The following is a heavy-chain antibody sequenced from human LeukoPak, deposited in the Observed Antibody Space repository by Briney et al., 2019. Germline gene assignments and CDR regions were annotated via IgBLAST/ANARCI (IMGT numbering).Heavy chain of an antibody. D-gene: IGHD6-19*01. CDR3: ARHSPTGWYYFDS. V-gene: IGHV4-4*07. CDR1: GDSMTTFD. J-gene: IGHJ4*02. CDR2: VFTSGTT. Sequence: SETLSLTCSVSGDSMTTFDWSWIRQPAGKGLEWVGQVFTSGTTAYSASLKSRLTISLDKSNNQVSLKLIPVTAADTAVYYCARHSPTGWYYFDSWGQGALVIVSS.